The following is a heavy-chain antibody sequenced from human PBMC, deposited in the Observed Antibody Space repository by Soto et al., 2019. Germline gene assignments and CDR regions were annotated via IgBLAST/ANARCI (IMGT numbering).Heavy chain of an antibody. CDR3: ARLGRVAVAGTIAFDI. V-gene: IGHV6-1*01. CDR1: GDSVSSNSAA. J-gene: IGHJ3*02. D-gene: IGHD6-19*01. Sequence: PSQTLSLTCAISGDSVSSNSAARNWIRQSPSRGLEWLGRTYYRSQWYNDYAVSVNSRIIINPDTSKNQFSLQLNSVTPEDTAVYYCARLGRVAVAGTIAFDIWGQGTMVTVSS. CDR2: TYYRSQWYN.